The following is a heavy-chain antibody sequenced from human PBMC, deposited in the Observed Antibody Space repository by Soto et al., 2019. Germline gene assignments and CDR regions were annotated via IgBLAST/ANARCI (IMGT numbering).Heavy chain of an antibody. Sequence: ASVKVSCKASGYTFSSYGISWARQAPGQGLEWMAWISVYNGNTKYAQKAQGRVIMTTDTSTSTAYMELRSLRSDDTAMYYCARDAAVLPAVTALNYYYGMDVWGQGTTVTVSS. CDR2: ISVYNGNT. D-gene: IGHD2-2*01. CDR1: GYTFSSYG. J-gene: IGHJ6*02. CDR3: ARDAAVLPAVTALNYYYGMDV. V-gene: IGHV1-18*01.